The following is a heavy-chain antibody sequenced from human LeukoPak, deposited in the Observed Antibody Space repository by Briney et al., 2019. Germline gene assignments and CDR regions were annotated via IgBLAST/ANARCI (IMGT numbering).Heavy chain of an antibody. Sequence: GASVKVSCKASGGTFSSYAITWVRQAPGQGLEWMGWISAYNGNTIHAQTLQDRLTMTTDTSTSTAYMELRSLRSDDTAVYYCARGRLRYLDWTRAYSDYWGQGALVTVSS. CDR3: ARGRLRYLDWTRAYSDY. CDR2: ISAYNGNT. J-gene: IGHJ4*02. D-gene: IGHD3-9*01. CDR1: GGTFSSYA. V-gene: IGHV1-18*01.